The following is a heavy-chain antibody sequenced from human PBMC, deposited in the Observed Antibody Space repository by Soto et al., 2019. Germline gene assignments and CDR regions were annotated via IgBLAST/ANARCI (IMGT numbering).Heavy chain of an antibody. Sequence: PSESMSITSTVSGGSISSSRYYWGWIRQPPGKGLEWIGSIYYSGSTYYNPSLKSRVTISVDTSRNQFSLKLSSVTAADTAVYYCARHRGPMVRGVISTWFDPWGQGTLVTVS. J-gene: IGHJ5*02. D-gene: IGHD3-10*01. CDR1: GGSISSSRYY. CDR3: ARHRGPMVRGVISTWFDP. CDR2: IYYSGST. V-gene: IGHV4-39*01.